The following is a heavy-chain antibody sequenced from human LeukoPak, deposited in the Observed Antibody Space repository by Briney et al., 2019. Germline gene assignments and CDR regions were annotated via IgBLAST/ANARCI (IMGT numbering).Heavy chain of an antibody. J-gene: IGHJ6*02. V-gene: IGHV3-23*01. Sequence: GGSLRLSCAASGFTFSSYAMSWVRQAPGKGLEWVSAISGSGGSTYYADSVKGRFTISRDNSKNTLYLQMNSLRAEDTAVYYCAKTLTTAHYYYYGMDVWGQGTTVTVSS. CDR2: ISGSGGST. CDR1: GFTFSSYA. CDR3: AKTLTTAHYYYYGMDV. D-gene: IGHD4-11*01.